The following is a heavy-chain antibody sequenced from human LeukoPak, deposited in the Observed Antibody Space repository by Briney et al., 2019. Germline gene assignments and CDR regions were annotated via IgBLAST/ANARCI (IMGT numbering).Heavy chain of an antibody. D-gene: IGHD2-2*01. J-gene: IGHJ4*02. V-gene: IGHV3-33*01. Sequence: GGSLSLSCAASGFTFSSYGMHWVRQAPGKGLERVAVIWYDGSNKYYADSVKGRFTISRDNSKNTLYLQMNSLRAEDTAVYYCARDPRYCSSTSCPDDYYFDYWGQGTLVTVSS. CDR3: ARDPRYCSSTSCPDDYYFDY. CDR1: GFTFSSYG. CDR2: IWYDGSNK.